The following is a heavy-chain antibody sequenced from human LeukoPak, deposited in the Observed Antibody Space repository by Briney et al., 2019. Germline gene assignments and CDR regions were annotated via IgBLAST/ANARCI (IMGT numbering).Heavy chain of an antibody. Sequence: PGGSLRLSCAASGFTFSSYAMSWVRQAPGKGLEWVSAISGSGGSTYYADSVKGRFTISRDNFNNTLYLQMNSMRVEDTALYSCAKGVVDYYDSSGYYPSDLWGQGTLVTVSS. CDR1: GFTFSSYA. V-gene: IGHV3-23*01. CDR3: AKGVVDYYDSSGYYPSDL. J-gene: IGHJ5*02. CDR2: ISGSGGST. D-gene: IGHD3-22*01.